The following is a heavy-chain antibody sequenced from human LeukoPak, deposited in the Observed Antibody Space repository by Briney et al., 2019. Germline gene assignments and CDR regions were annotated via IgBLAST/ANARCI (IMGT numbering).Heavy chain of an antibody. CDR2: IIPIFGTA. CDR1: GGTFSSYA. D-gene: IGHD4-11*01. Sequence: ASVKVSYKASGGTFSSYAISWVRQAPGQGLEWMGGIIPIFGTANYAQKFQGRVTITADESTSIASMELSSLRSEDTAVYYCARDHYLLGGDGEVTTGWFDPWGQGTLVTVSS. CDR3: ARDHYLLGGDGEVTTGWFDP. V-gene: IGHV1-69*13. J-gene: IGHJ5*02.